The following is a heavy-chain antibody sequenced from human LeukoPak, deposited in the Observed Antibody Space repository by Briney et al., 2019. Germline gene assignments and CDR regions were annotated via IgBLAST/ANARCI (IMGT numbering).Heavy chain of an antibody. J-gene: IGHJ4*02. CDR1: GFTFSSYW. CDR3: ARGRGFDS. V-gene: IGHV3-7*01. Sequence: GGSLRLSCAASGFTFSSYWMSWARQAPGKGLEWVAYIRPDGNEKFYMDSVRGRITISRDNAKNSLYLQMDSLRVDDTAVYYCARGRGFDSWGQGALVTISS. CDR2: IRPDGNEK.